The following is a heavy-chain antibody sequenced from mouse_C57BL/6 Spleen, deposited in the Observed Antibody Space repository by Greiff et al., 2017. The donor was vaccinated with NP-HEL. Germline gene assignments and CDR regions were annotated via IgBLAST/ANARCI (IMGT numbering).Heavy chain of an antibody. D-gene: IGHD2-1*01. V-gene: IGHV7-3*01. Sequence: EVQGVESGGGLVQPGGSLSLSCAASGFTFTDYYMSWVRQPPGKALEWLGFIRNKANGYTTEYSASVKGRFTISRDNSQSILYLQMNALRAEDSATYYCARCSYGNYFDYWGQGTTLTVSS. CDR1: GFTFTDYY. CDR2: IRNKANGYTT. CDR3: ARCSYGNYFDY. J-gene: IGHJ2*01.